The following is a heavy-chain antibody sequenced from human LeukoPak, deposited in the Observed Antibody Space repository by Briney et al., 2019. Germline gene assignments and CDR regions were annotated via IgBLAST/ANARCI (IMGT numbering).Heavy chain of an antibody. CDR3: ARGWYSSGWYLWSPNWWFDP. V-gene: IGHV4-30-2*01. CDR1: GASISSDGYY. Sequence: SEALPLTCTVSGASISSDGYYWNWIRQPPGKGLEWIGYIYHSGSTYYNPSLKSRVTISVDRSKNQFSLKLSSVTAADTAVYYCARGWYSSGWYLWSPNWWFDPWGQGTLVTVSS. CDR2: IYHSGST. J-gene: IGHJ5*02. D-gene: IGHD6-19*01.